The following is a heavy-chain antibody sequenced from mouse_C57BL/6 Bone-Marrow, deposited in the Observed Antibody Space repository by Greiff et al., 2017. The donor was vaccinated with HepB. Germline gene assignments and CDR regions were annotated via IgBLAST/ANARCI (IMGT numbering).Heavy chain of an antibody. Sequence: EVKLMESGAELVRPGASVKLSCTASGFNIKDDYMHWVKQRPEQGLEWIGWIDPENGDTEYASKFQGKATITADTSSNTAYLQLSSLTSEDTAVYYCTTAYYSNYVSVLWFAYWGQGTLVTVSA. D-gene: IGHD2-5*01. V-gene: IGHV14-4*01. J-gene: IGHJ3*01. CDR3: TTAYYSNYVSVLWFAY. CDR2: IDPENGDT. CDR1: GFNIKDDY.